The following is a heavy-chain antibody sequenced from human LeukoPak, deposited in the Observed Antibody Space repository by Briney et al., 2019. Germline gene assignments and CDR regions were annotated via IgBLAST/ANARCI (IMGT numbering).Heavy chain of an antibody. CDR1: GFTFSSYA. CDR2: ISCSGGST. CDR3: AKRAPSTTYYYDSSGDKGPLDY. D-gene: IGHD3-22*01. V-gene: IGHV3-23*01. Sequence: GGSLRLSCAASGFTFSSYAMSWVRPAPGKGLEWVSAISCSGGSTYYADSVKGRFAISRDNSKNTLYLQMNSLRAEDTAVYYCAKRAPSTTYYYDSSGDKGPLDYWGQGTLVTVSS. J-gene: IGHJ4*02.